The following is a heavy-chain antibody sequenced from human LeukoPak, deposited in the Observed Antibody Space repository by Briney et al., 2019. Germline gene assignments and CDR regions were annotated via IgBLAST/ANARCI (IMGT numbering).Heavy chain of an antibody. CDR3: AGTFGVVIVPDY. Sequence: SETLSLTCAVSGYSISSGYYWGWIRQPPGKGLEWIGSIYHSGSTYYNPSLKSRVTISVDTSKNQFSLKLSSVTAADTAVHYCAGTFGVVIVPDYWGQGTLVTVSS. J-gene: IGHJ4*02. D-gene: IGHD3-3*01. CDR2: IYHSGST. V-gene: IGHV4-38-2*01. CDR1: GYSISSGYY.